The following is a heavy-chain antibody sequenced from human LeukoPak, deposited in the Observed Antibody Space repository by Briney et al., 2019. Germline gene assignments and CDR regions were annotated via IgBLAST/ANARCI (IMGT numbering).Heavy chain of an antibody. J-gene: IGHJ6*03. CDR3: ARSPDSYYYYMDV. CDR1: GGSISSSRYY. V-gene: IGHV4-39*01. CDR2: IYYSGST. Sequence: SETLSLTCTVSGGSISSSRYYWGWIRQPPGKGLEWIGSIYYSGSTYYSPSLKSRVIISVDTSKNQFSLKLSSVTAADTAVYYCARSPDSYYYYMDVWGKGTTVTVSS.